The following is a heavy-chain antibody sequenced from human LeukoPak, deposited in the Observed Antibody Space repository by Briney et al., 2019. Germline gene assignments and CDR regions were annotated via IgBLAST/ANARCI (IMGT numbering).Heavy chain of an antibody. CDR2: INPNSGGT. J-gene: IGHJ4*02. CDR1: GYTFTGYY. Sequence: ASVKVSCKASGYTFTGYYMHWVRQAPGQGLEWMGWINPNSGGTNYAQKFQGRVTMTRDMSTSTVYMELSSLRSEDTAVYYCARQGYSSSWYASEHYYFDYWGQGTLVTVSS. V-gene: IGHV1-2*02. CDR3: ARQGYSSSWYASEHYYFDY. D-gene: IGHD6-13*01.